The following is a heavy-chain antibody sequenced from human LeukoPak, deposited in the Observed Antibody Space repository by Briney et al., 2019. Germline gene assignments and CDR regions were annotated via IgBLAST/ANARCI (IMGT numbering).Heavy chain of an antibody. J-gene: IGHJ4*02. D-gene: IGHD6-13*01. CDR1: GGSMSSYY. CDR3: ATYDQQLAFDN. Sequence: SETLSLTCTVSGGSMSSYYWSWIRQPAGKGLEWIGRMYTSGSTNYNPSLKSRVTMSIDTSKKHFSLNLDSVTAADTAVYYCATYDQQLAFDNWGQGSPVTVSS. CDR2: MYTSGST. V-gene: IGHV4-4*07.